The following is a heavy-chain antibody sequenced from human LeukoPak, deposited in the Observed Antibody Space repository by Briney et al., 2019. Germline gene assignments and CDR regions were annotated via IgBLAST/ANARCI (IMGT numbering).Heavy chain of an antibody. CDR1: RYTFTGYY. CDR3: ARDGGGYCSGGSCYSGWFDP. CDR2: INPNSGGT. J-gene: IGHJ5*02. Sequence: GASVTVSCTASRYTFTGYYMHWVRQAPGQGLEWMGWINPNSGGTNYAQKFQGRVTMTRDTSISTAYMELSRLRSDDTAVYYCARDGGGYCSGGSCYSGWFDPWGQGTLVTVSS. D-gene: IGHD2-15*01. V-gene: IGHV1-2*02.